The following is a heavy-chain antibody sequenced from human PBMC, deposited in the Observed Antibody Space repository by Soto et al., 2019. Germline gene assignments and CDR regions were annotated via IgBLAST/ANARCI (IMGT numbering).Heavy chain of an antibody. Sequence: EVQLVESGGGLVKPGGSLRLSCAASGFTFSSYSMNWVRQAPGKGLEWVSSIRSSSSYIYYADSVKGRFTISRDNANNSLYLQMNSLSAEDTAVYYCARYTDYGDSSGRVYCGQGTLVTVSS. CDR3: ARYTDYGDSSGRVY. V-gene: IGHV3-21*01. D-gene: IGHD4-17*01. CDR1: GFTFSSYS. J-gene: IGHJ4*02. CDR2: IRSSSSYI.